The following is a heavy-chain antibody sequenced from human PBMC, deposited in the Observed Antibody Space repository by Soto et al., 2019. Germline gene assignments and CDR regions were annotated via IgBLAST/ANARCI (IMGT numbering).Heavy chain of an antibody. CDR2: ISAGGDGA. CDR1: GFTFSSHA. V-gene: IGHV3-23*01. J-gene: IGHJ4*02. Sequence: EVQLLESAGGLVQPGGALRLSCAASGFTFSSHAMSWVRQAPGKELEWVSSISAGGDGAYYADSVKGRFTISRANSNNTLYLQMNSLRTEDTAVYYCARDLWWYLHWGQGTLVTVSS. D-gene: IGHD2-15*01. CDR3: ARDLWWYLH.